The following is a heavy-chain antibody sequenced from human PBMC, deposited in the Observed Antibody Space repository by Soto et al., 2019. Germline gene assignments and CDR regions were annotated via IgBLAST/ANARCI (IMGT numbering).Heavy chain of an antibody. CDR3: VGLMSNTILSY. CDR1: GASISSSPSY. CDR2: LFYSGRT. V-gene: IGHV4-39*01. Sequence: SETLSLTCTVSGASISSSPSYWAWIRQSPGRGLEWIGHLFYSGRTSYSPSLRSRVSLSADTSKNQFSLKLSSVTAADAAVYFCVGLMSNTILSYWGQGTLVTVSS. D-gene: IGHD2-2*02. J-gene: IGHJ4*02.